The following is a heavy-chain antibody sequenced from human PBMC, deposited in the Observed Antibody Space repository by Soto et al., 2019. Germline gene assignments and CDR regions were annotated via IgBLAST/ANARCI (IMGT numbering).Heavy chain of an antibody. D-gene: IGHD4-4*01. CDR1: GFTFSSYG. CDR2: ISYDGSNK. J-gene: IGHJ6*03. V-gene: IGHV3-30*18. CDR3: AKVGVTTGYYYYYMDV. Sequence: GGSLRLSCAASGFTFSSYGMHWVRQAPGKGLEWVAVISYDGSNKYYADSVKGRFTISRDNSKNTLYLQMNSLRAEDTAVYYCAKVGVTTGYYYYYMDVWGKGTTVTVSS.